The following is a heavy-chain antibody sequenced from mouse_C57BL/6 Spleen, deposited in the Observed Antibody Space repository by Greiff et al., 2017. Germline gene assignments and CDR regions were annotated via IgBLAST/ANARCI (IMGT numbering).Heavy chain of an antibody. CDR1: GYTFTDYY. Sequence: VQLQPSGPELVKPGASVKISCKASGYTFTDYYMNWVKQSHGKSLEWIGDINPNNGGTSYNQKFKGKATLTVDKSSGTAYMELRSLTSEDSAVYYCAPSRSDSSGYPGWGGQGTTLTVSS. CDR3: APSRSDSSGYPGW. J-gene: IGHJ2*01. V-gene: IGHV1-26*01. D-gene: IGHD3-2*02. CDR2: INPNNGGT.